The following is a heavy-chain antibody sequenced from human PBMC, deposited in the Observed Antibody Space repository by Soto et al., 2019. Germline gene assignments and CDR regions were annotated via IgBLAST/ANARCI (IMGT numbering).Heavy chain of an antibody. D-gene: IGHD4-17*01. Sequence: GGSLRLSCAASGFTFSSYSMNWVRQAPGKGLEWVSYISSSSSTIYYADSVKGRFTISRDNAKNSLYLQMNSLRAEDTAVYYCARDQNGDFYLDAFDIWGQGTMVTVSS. CDR2: ISSSSSTI. CDR3: ARDQNGDFYLDAFDI. J-gene: IGHJ3*02. CDR1: GFTFSSYS. V-gene: IGHV3-48*01.